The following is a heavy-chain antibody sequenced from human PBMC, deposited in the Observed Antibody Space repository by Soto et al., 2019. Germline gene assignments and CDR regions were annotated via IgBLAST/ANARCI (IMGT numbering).Heavy chain of an antibody. J-gene: IGHJ6*03. D-gene: IGHD6-6*01. V-gene: IGHV1-2*04. CDR1: GYTFTGYY. Sequence: ASVKVSCKASGYTFTGYYMHWVRQAPGQGLEWMGWINPNSGGTNYAQKFQGWVTMTRDTSISTACMELSRLRSDDTAVYYCAREGAYSSSSHHYYYYMDVWGKGTTVTVSS. CDR2: INPNSGGT. CDR3: AREGAYSSSSHHYYYYMDV.